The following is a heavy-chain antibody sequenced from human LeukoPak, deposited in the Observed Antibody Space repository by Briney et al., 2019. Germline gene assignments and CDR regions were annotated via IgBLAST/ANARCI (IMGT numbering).Heavy chain of an antibody. J-gene: IGHJ2*01. Sequence: SETLSXXXTVSGXSXXXXXXXWIWQPPGXXXXXXXXXXXSGSTXYXPSLKXXXXXXXXTSNNQFSLKLTSVTAADTAVYYCARGVKIEYSSSSRNWYFDLWGRGTLVTVSS. CDR1: GXSXXXXX. D-gene: IGHD6-6*01. CDR3: ARGVKIEYSSSSRNWYFDL. V-gene: IGHV4-59*08. CDR2: XXXSGST.